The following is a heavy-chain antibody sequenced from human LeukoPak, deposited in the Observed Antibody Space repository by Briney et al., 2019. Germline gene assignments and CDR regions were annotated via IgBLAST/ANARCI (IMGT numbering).Heavy chain of an antibody. Sequence: ASVTVSCKASGYTFTSYDINWVRQATGQGLEWMGWMNPNSGNTGYAQKFQGRVTMTRNTSISTAYMELSSLRSEDTAVYYCARGRFLEWSEYYYYYYGMDVWGQGTTVTVSS. CDR2: MNPNSGNT. CDR1: GYTFTSYD. V-gene: IGHV1-8*01. CDR3: ARGRFLEWSEYYYYYYGMDV. D-gene: IGHD3-3*01. J-gene: IGHJ6*02.